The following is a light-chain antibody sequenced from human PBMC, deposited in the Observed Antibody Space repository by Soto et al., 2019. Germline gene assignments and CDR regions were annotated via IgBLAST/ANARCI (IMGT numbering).Light chain of an antibody. J-gene: IGLJ2*01. CDR3: SSYAGKGV. V-gene: IGLV2-8*01. Sequence: QSVLTQPPSASGSPGQSVTISCTGTSSDVGDYNYVSWYQQHPGKAPKLMIYEVSKRPSGVPDRFSGSKSGNTASLTVSGLQDEDEADYYCSSYAGKGVFGGGTKLTVL. CDR1: SSDVGDYNY. CDR2: EVS.